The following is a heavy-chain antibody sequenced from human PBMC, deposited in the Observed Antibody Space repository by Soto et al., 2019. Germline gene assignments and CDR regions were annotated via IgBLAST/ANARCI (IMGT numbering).Heavy chain of an antibody. CDR3: ARRLYYDSSGFEGGGMDV. CDR1: GGSISSSSYY. V-gene: IGHV4-39*01. Sequence: QLQLQESGPGLVKPSETLSLTCTVSGGSISSSSYYWGWIRQPPGKGLEWIGSIYYSGSTYYNPSLKSRDTISVDTSKNQFSLTLSSVTAADTAVYYCARRLYYDSSGFEGGGMDVWGQGTTVTVSS. CDR2: IYYSGST. J-gene: IGHJ6*02. D-gene: IGHD3-22*01.